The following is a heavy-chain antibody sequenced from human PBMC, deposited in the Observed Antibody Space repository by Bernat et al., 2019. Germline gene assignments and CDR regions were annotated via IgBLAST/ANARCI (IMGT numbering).Heavy chain of an antibody. CDR3: ARAYGDYGKWFDP. Sequence: QVQLVQSGAEVKKPGSSVKVSCKASGGTFSSYAISWVRQAPGQGVEWMGGIIPIFCTANYAQKFQGKVPITADESTSTAYLELGSLGSGDKAGYYCARAYGDYGKWFDPWGQGTLVTVSS. D-gene: IGHD4-17*01. J-gene: IGHJ5*02. V-gene: IGHV1-69*01. CDR2: IIPIFCTA. CDR1: GGTFSSYA.